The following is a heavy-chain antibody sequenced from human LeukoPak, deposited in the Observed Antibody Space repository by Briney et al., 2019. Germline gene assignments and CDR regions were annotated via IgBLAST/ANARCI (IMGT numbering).Heavy chain of an antibody. J-gene: IGHJ5*02. CDR3: ARGLNSYGQYNWFDP. Sequence: ASVKDSCKASGYTFTSYYMHWVRQAPGQGLEWMGIINPSGGSTSYAQKFQGRVTMTRDTSTSTVYMELSSLRSEDTAVYYCARGLNSYGQYNWFDPWGQGTLVTVSS. D-gene: IGHD5-18*01. CDR1: GYTFTSYY. CDR2: INPSGGST. V-gene: IGHV1-46*01.